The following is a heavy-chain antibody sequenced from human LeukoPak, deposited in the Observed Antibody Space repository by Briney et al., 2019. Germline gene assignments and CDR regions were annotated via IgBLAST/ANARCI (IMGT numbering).Heavy chain of an antibody. J-gene: IGHJ5*02. V-gene: IGHV3-21*04. CDR2: ISSSSSYI. CDR1: GFTFSSYS. CDR3: AKGSMVRGGFDP. D-gene: IGHD3-10*01. Sequence: GGSLRLSCAASGFTFSSYSMNWVRQAPGKGLEWVSSISSSSSYIYYADSVKGRFTISRDNSKSTLYLQMNSLRAEDTAVYYCAKGSMVRGGFDPWGQGTLVTVSS.